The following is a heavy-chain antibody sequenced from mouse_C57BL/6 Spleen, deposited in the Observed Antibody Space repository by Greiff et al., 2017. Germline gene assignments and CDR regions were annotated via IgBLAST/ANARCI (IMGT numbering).Heavy chain of an antibody. Sequence: QVQLKQSGAELAKPGASVKLSCKASGYTFTSYWMHWVKQRPGQGLEWIGYINPSSGYTKYNQKFKDQATLTADKSSSTAYMQLSKLTYEDSAVDYCASGAWFAYWGQGTLVTVSA. V-gene: IGHV1-7*01. CDR2: INPSSGYT. CDR3: ASGAWFAY. J-gene: IGHJ3*01. CDR1: GYTFTSYW.